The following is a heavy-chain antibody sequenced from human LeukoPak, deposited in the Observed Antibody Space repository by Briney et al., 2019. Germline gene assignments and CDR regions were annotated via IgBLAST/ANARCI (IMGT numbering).Heavy chain of an antibody. CDR2: ISSSSSTI. V-gene: IGHV3-48*01. D-gene: IGHD3-9*01. Sequence: GGSLRLSCAASGFTFSSYSMNWVRQAPGKGLEWVSYISSSSSTIYYADSVKGRFTISRDNAKNSLYLQMNSLRAEDTAVYYRASGLDILTGYYYFDYWGQGTLVTVSS. CDR1: GFTFSSYS. J-gene: IGHJ4*02. CDR3: ASGLDILTGYYYFDY.